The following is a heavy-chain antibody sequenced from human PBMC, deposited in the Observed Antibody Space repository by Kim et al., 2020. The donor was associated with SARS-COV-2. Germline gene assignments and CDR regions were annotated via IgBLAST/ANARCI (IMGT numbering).Heavy chain of an antibody. Sequence: GGSLRLFCAASGFTFSSYWMSWVRQAPGKGLEWVANIKQDGSEKYYVDSVKGRFTISRDNAKNSLYLQMNSLRAEDTAVYYCARGLASAVARGRDYYYYGMDVWGQGTTVTVSS. CDR2: IKQDGSEK. V-gene: IGHV3-7*03. CDR3: ARGLASAVARGRDYYYYGMDV. D-gene: IGHD6-19*01. CDR1: GFTFSSYW. J-gene: IGHJ6*02.